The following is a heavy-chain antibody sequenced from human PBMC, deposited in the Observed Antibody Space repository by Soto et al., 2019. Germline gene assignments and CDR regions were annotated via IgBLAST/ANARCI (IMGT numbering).Heavy chain of an antibody. CDR2: IIPILGIA. D-gene: IGHD6-19*01. CDR1: GGTFSSYT. J-gene: IGHJ4*02. CDR3: ARGGISVAGSVADY. V-gene: IGHV1-69*02. Sequence: QVQLVQSGAEVKKPGSSVKVSCKASGGTFSSYTISWVRQAPGHGLEWMGRIIPILGIANYAQKFQGRVTITADKSTSTAYMELSSLRSEDTAVYYCARGGISVAGSVADYLGQGTMVTVSS.